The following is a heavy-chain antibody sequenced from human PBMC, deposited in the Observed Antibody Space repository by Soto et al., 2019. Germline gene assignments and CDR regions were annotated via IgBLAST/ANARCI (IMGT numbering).Heavy chain of an antibody. Sequence: QVQLVQSGAEVKKPASSVKVSCKASGGTFSSYAISWVRQAPGQGLEWMGGIIPISETTNYAQKFQGRVTITADESKSTAYMELSSLRSEDTAVYYCARSQGSSTSLEIYYYYYYSMDVWGQGTTVTVSS. J-gene: IGHJ6*02. CDR3: ARSQGSSTSLEIYYYYYYSMDV. CDR2: IIPISETT. CDR1: GGTFSSYA. V-gene: IGHV1-69*01. D-gene: IGHD2-2*01.